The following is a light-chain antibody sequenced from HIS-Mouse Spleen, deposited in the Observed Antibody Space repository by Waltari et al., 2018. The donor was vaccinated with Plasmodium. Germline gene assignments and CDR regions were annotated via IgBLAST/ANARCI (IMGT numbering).Light chain of an antibody. CDR1: QSVSSN. V-gene: IGKV3-15*01. Sequence: EIVMTQSPATLSVSPGERATLSCRASQSVSSNLAWYQQKPGQAPRLLSYGASTRATGSPARFSGSGSGTEFTLTISSLQSEDFAVYYCQQYNNWSFTFGPGTKVDIK. J-gene: IGKJ3*01. CDR2: GAS. CDR3: QQYNNWSFT.